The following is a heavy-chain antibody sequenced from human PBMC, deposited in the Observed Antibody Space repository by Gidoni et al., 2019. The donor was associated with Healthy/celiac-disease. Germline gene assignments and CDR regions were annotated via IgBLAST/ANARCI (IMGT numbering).Heavy chain of an antibody. CDR2: INPNSGGT. D-gene: IGHD6-19*01. CDR1: GYTFTGYY. V-gene: IGHV1-2*02. Sequence: VQLVQSGAVVKKPWASVKVSCKPYGYTFTGYYIHWVRQAPGQGLEWMGWINPNSGGTNYAQKFQGRVTMTRDTSISTAYMELSRLRSDDTAVYYCARALVRFSGQGGYWGQGTLVTVSS. J-gene: IGHJ4*02. CDR3: ARALVRFSGQGGY.